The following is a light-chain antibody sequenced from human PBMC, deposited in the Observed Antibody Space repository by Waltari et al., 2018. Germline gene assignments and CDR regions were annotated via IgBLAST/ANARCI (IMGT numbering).Light chain of an antibody. Sequence: QSALTQPRSVSGSPGQSVTVSCTGTSANVGRYDYVSWYQQHPTKAPKLLIFEVSRLPSGVPDRFSCSKSGNTAALTSSGLQAEDEADYYCSSYAGFYTLVFGGGTTVTVL. CDR2: EVS. CDR1: SANVGRYDY. J-gene: IGLJ2*01. CDR3: SSYAGFYTLV. V-gene: IGLV2-11*01.